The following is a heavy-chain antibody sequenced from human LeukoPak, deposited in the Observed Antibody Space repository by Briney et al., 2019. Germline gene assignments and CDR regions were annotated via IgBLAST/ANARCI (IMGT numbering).Heavy chain of an antibody. V-gene: IGHV3-48*01. CDR1: GFTFSSYS. CDR3: ANFFWSGYPTFDY. CDR2: ISSSSSTI. D-gene: IGHD3-3*01. Sequence: GGSLRLSCAASGFTFSSYSMNWVRQAPGKGLEWVSYISSSSSTIYYADSVKGRFTISRDNAKNTLYLQMNSLRAEDTAVYYCANFFWSGYPTFDYWGQGTLVTVSS. J-gene: IGHJ4*02.